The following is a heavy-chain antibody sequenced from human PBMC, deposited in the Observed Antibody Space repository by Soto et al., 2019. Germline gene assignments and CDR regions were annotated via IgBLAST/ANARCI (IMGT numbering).Heavy chain of an antibody. CDR2: INHSGGT. CDR1: GGSFSGYY. V-gene: IGHV4-34*01. CDR3: ARPNNWNRNWFDP. D-gene: IGHD1-20*01. J-gene: IGHJ5*02. Sequence: PSETLSLTCAVYGGSFSGYYWRWIRQPPGKGLEWIGEINHSGGTNYNPSLKSRVTISVDTSKNQCSLKLSSVTAADTAVYYCARPNNWNRNWFDPGGQGTLVTVSS.